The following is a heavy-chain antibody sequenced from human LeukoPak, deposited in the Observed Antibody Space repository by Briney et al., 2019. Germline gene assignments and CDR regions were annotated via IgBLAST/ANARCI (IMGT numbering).Heavy chain of an antibody. CDR3: ARDAGATANGIDY. D-gene: IGHD1-14*01. CDR1: GGSISSGGYY. Sequence: SETLSLTCTVSGGSISSGGYYRSWIRQHPGKGLEWIGYIYYSGSTYYNPSLKSRVTISVDTSKNQFSLKLSSVTAADTAVYYCARDAGATANGIDYWGQGTLVTVSS. CDR2: IYYSGST. V-gene: IGHV4-31*03. J-gene: IGHJ4*02.